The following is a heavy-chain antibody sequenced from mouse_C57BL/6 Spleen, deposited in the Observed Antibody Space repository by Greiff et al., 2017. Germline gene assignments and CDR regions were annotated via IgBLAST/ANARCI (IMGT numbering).Heavy chain of an antibody. J-gene: IGHJ3*01. D-gene: IGHD1-1*01. CDR1: GYSFTDYN. V-gene: IGHV1-39*01. Sequence: VQLQQSGPELVKPGASVKISCKASGYSFTDYNMHWVKQSHGKSLEWIGVINPNYGTTSYNQKFKGKATLTVDQSSSTAYMQLNSLTSEDSAVYFCARLYYGRSWCAYWGQGTLVTVSA. CDR2: INPNYGTT. CDR3: ARLYYGRSWCAY.